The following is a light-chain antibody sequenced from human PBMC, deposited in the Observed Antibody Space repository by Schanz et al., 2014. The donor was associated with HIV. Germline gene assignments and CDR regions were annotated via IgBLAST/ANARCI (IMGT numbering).Light chain of an antibody. V-gene: IGKV3-20*01. Sequence: IVLTQSPGTLSLSPGERATLSCRASQSVSSTYIAWYQQKPGQAPRLFIYGASTRATGIPDRFSGSGSGTDFTLTISRLEPEDFAVYYCQQYGNSPFTFGPGTKVDIK. CDR3: QQYGNSPFT. J-gene: IGKJ3*01. CDR1: QSVSSTY. CDR2: GAS.